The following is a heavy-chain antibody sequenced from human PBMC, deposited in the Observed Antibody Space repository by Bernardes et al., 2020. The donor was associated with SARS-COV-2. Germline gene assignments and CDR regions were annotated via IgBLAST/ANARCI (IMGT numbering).Heavy chain of an antibody. CDR1: GFTFSSYW. V-gene: IGHV3-74*01. CDR3: ARGSGNYYFDY. CDR2: INGDGSSI. D-gene: IGHD1-26*01. J-gene: IGHJ4*02. Sequence: GGSLRLSCAASGFTFSSYWMHWVRLVPGKGPVWVSRINGDGSSINYADSVKGRFTISRDNARNTLYLEMNSLRAEDTAVYYCARGSGNYYFDYWGQGTLVTVSS.